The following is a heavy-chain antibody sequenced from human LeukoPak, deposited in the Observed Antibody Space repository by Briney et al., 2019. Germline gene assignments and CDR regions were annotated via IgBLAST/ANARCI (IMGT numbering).Heavy chain of an antibody. CDR2: ISSSSSYI. J-gene: IGHJ4*02. CDR3: AREGYYYDSSGYYSVVLFDY. Sequence: GGSLRLSCAASGFTFSSYSMNWVRQAPGKGLEWVSSISSSSSYIYYADSVKGRFTISRDNAKNSLYLQMNSLRAEDTAVYYCAREGYYYDSSGYYSVVLFDYWGQGTLVTVSS. D-gene: IGHD3-22*01. V-gene: IGHV3-21*01. CDR1: GFTFSSYS.